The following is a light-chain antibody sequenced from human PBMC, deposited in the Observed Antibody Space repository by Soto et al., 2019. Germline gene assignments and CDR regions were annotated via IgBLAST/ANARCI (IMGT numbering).Light chain of an antibody. CDR2: DAS. V-gene: IGKV3-11*01. CDR3: QQRGNWPWT. J-gene: IGKJ1*01. CDR1: QSVSNS. Sequence: EIVLTQSPATLSLSPGERATLSCKASQSVSNSLAWYQQKPGQAPSLLIYDASNRATGIPSRFSGSGSGTDFTLTISSLEPEDFAVYYCQQRGNWPWTFGLGTKVEIK.